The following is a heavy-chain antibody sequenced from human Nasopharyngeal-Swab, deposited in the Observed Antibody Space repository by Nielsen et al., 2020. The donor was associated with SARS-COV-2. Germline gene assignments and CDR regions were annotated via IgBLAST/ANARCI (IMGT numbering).Heavy chain of an antibody. V-gene: IGHV3-9*01. CDR1: GFTFDDYA. Sequence: GRSLRLSCAASGFTFDDYAMHWVRHAPGKGLEWVSGISWNSGSIGYADSVKGRFTISRDNAKNSLYLQMNSLRAEDTALYYCAKDGSVVAATGNYGMDVWGQGTTVTVSS. CDR2: ISWNSGSI. J-gene: IGHJ6*02. D-gene: IGHD2-15*01. CDR3: AKDGSVVAATGNYGMDV.